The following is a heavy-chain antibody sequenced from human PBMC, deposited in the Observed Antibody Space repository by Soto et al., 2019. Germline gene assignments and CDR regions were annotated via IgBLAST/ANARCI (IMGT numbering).Heavy chain of an antibody. CDR2: MNPNSGNT. J-gene: IGHJ6*03. Sequence: ASVKVSCKASGYTFTSYDINWVRQATGQGLEWMGWMNPNSGNTGYAQKFQGRVTMTRNTSISTAYMELSSLRSEDTAVYYCARGRRSGLRLPPRYYYYYMDVWGKGTTVTVSS. V-gene: IGHV1-8*01. CDR3: ARGRRSGLRLPPRYYYYYMDV. CDR1: GYTFTSYD. D-gene: IGHD5-12*01.